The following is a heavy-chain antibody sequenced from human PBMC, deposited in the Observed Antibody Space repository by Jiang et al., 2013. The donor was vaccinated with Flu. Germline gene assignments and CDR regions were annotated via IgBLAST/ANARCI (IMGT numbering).Heavy chain of an antibody. J-gene: IGHJ4*02. D-gene: IGHD3-22*01. CDR1: GYTFTGYY. Sequence: SGAEVKKPGASVKVSCKASGYTFTGYYMHWVRQAPGQGLEWMGRINPNSGGTNYAQKFQGRVTMTRDTSISTAYMELSRLRSDDTAVYYCARVPYYYDSSGYYFCFDYWGQGTLVTVSS. CDR2: INPNSGGT. V-gene: IGHV1-2*06. CDR3: ARVPYYYDSSGYYFCFDY.